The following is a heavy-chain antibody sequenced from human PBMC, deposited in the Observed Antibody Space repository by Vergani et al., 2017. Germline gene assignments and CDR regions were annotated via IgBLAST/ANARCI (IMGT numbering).Heavy chain of an antibody. CDR3: ARTESFILRYFHWAL. V-gene: IGHV4-39*01. Sequence: QLHLQESGPGLVKPSETLSLTCTVSGGSITSSSYYWGWIRQPPGKGLEWIGNIYHSGGAYYNPSLKGRVTISVDTSKNQLSLEVTSVTAADTAIYCCARTESFILRYFHWALWGQGTLVNVSS. J-gene: IGHJ4*02. CDR2: IYHSGGA. D-gene: IGHD3-9*01. CDR1: GGSITSSSYY.